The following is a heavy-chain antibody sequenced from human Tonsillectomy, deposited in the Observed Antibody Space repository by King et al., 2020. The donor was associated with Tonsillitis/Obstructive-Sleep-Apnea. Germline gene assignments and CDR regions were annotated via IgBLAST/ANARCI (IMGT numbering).Heavy chain of an antibody. D-gene: IGHD3-22*01. CDR1: GGTFSSYA. Sequence: VQLVESGAEVKKPGSSVKVSCKASGGTFSSYAISWVRQAPGQGLEWMGGIIPVLGVANYAQKFQGRVTTTADESTTTAYMELSSLRSEDTAVYYCARVPLDYYDSSGPRVGVTTQPDVWGQGTTVTVSS. V-gene: IGHV1-69*10. CDR2: IIPVLGVA. J-gene: IGHJ6*02. CDR3: ARVPLDYYDSSGPRVGVTTQPDV.